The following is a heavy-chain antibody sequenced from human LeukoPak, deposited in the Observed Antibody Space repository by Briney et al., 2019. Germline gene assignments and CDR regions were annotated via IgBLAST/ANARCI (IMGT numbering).Heavy chain of an antibody. J-gene: IGHJ4*02. V-gene: IGHV3-30*04. D-gene: IGHD1-26*01. CDR3: ARGGYSYSGSYYPSDY. CDR1: GFTFSSYA. Sequence: GGSLRPSCAASGFTFSSYAMHWVRQAPGKGLEWVAVISYDGSNKYYADSVKGRFTISRDNSKNTLYLQMNSLRAEDTAVYYCARGGYSYSGSYYPSDYWGQGTLVTVSS. CDR2: ISYDGSNK.